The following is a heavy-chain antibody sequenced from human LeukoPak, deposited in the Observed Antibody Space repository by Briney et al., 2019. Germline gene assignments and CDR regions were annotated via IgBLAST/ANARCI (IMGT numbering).Heavy chain of an antibody. Sequence: GASVKVSCRASGYTFTSYAMHWVRQAPGQRLEWMGWINAGNGNTKYSQKFQGRVTMTRNTSISTAYMELSSLRSEDTAVYYCARGRKGYDSFWDYWGQGTLVTVSS. CDR2: INAGNGNT. J-gene: IGHJ4*02. V-gene: IGHV1-3*01. CDR3: ARGRKGYDSFWDY. CDR1: GYTFTSYA. D-gene: IGHD5-12*01.